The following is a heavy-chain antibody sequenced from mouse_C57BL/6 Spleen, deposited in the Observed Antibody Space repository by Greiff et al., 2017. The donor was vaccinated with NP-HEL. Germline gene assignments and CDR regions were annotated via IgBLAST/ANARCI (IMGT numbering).Heavy chain of an antibody. CDR1: GYAFSSSW. V-gene: IGHV1-82*01. CDR2: IYPGDGDT. J-gene: IGHJ4*01. D-gene: IGHD4-1*01. CDR3: ARSYWDDYAMDY. Sequence: QVQLQQSGPELVKPGASVKISCKASGYAFSSSWMNRVKQRPGKGLEWIGRIYPGDGDTNYNGKFKGKATLTADKSSSTAYMQLSSLTSEDSAVYFCARSYWDDYAMDYWGQGTSVTVSS.